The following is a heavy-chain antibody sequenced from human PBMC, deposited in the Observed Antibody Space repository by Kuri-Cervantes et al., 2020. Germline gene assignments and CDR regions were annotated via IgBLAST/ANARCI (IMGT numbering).Heavy chain of an antibody. V-gene: IGHV3-73*01. J-gene: IGHJ4*02. CDR3: TRLGVRFDY. Sequence: GGSLRLSCAASGFTFSGSAMHWVRQASGKGLEWVGRIRSKANSYATAYAASVKGRFTISRDDSKNTAYLQMNSLKTEDTAVYYRTRLGVRFDYWGQGTLVTVSS. CDR1: GFTFSGSA. D-gene: IGHD3-16*01. CDR2: IRSKANSYAT.